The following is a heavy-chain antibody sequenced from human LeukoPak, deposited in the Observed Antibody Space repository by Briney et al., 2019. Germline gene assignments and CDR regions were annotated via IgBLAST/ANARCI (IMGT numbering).Heavy chain of an antibody. CDR2: ISSSGSTI. CDR3: ARGGNMVRGVIVLYYGMDV. J-gene: IGHJ6*02. Sequence: GGSLRLSCAASGYTFSDYYMSWIRQAPGKGLEWVSYISSSGSTIYYADSVKGRFTISRDNAKNSLYLQMNSLRAEDTAVYYCARGGNMVRGVIVLYYGMDVWGQGTTVTVSS. D-gene: IGHD3-10*01. CDR1: GYTFSDYY. V-gene: IGHV3-11*01.